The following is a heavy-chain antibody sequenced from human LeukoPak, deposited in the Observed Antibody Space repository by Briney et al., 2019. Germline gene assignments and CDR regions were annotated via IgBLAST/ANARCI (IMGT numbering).Heavy chain of an antibody. CDR2: IWYGGSNK. D-gene: IGHD6-19*01. Sequence: GGSLRLSCAASGFTFSNYGIHWVRQAPGKGLEWVALIWYGGSNKFYADSVKGRFTISRDNSKNTLYLQMNSLRAEDTAVYYCARWRAGIAVAVDYWGQGTLVTVSS. J-gene: IGHJ4*02. V-gene: IGHV3-33*01. CDR1: GFTFSNYG. CDR3: ARWRAGIAVAVDY.